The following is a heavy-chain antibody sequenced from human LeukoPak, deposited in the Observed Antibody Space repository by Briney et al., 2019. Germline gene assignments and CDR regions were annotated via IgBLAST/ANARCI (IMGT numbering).Heavy chain of an antibody. Sequence: SETLSLTCTVSGGSISSRSYFWGWIRQPPGKGLEWIGSIYYSGSTYYNPSLKSRVTISVDTSKNQFSLKLSSVTAADTAVYYCAREGGAGSGSYLIYNWFDPWGQGTLVTVSS. J-gene: IGHJ5*02. CDR1: GGSISSRSYF. V-gene: IGHV4-39*07. D-gene: IGHD3-10*01. CDR2: IYYSGST. CDR3: AREGGAGSGSYLIYNWFDP.